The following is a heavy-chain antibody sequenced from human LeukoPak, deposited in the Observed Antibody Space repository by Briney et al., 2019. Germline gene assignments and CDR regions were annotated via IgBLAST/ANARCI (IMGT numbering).Heavy chain of an antibody. CDR3: AKNYLPDYYGSGSYYNAAMDV. Sequence: GGSPRLSCAASGFTFSSYGMHWVRQAPGKGLEWVAVISYGGSNKYYADSVKGRFTISRDNSKNTLYLQMNSLRAEDTAVYYCAKNYLPDYYGSGSYYNAAMDVWGQGTTVTVSS. CDR1: GFTFSSYG. V-gene: IGHV3-30*18. J-gene: IGHJ6*02. CDR2: ISYGGSNK. D-gene: IGHD3-10*01.